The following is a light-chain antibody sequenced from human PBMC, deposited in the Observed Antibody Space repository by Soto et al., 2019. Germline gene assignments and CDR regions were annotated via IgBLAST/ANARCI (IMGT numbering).Light chain of an antibody. CDR2: DAS. CDR3: QQRSNWPIT. CDR1: QSVRSY. V-gene: IGKV3-11*01. Sequence: EIVLTQSPATLSLSPGERATLSCRDSQSVRSYLAWYPQTPGQAPRLLIYDASNRDTGIPARFSGSGAGTECTLTISSLEPEDFEVDYCQQRSNWPITFGQGTRLEIK. J-gene: IGKJ5*01.